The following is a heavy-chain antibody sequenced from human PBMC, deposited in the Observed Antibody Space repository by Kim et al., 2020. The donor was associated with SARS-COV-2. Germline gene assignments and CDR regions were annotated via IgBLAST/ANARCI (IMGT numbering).Heavy chain of an antibody. CDR1: GGSISSSSYY. D-gene: IGHD4-17*01. J-gene: IGHJ5*02. CDR2: IYYSGST. Sequence: SETLSLTCTVSGGSISSSSYYWGWIRQPPGKGLEWIGSIYYSGSTYYNPSLKSRVTISVDTSKNQFSLKLSSVTAADTAVYYCGTGVYGDYPYNWFDPWGQGTRVTVSS. CDR3: GTGVYGDYPYNWFDP. V-gene: IGHV4-39*01.